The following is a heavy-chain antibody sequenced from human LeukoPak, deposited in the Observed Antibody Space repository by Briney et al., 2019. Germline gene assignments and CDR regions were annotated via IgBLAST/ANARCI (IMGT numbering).Heavy chain of an antibody. CDR2: IIPILGIA. V-gene: IGHV1-69*02. D-gene: IGHD5-24*01. J-gene: IGHJ4*02. Sequence: SVKVSCKASGGNFSSNTISWVRQAPGQGLEWMGRIIPILGIANYAQKFQGRVTTTADKSTSTAYMELGSLRSEDTAVYYCARSRDGYNNFDYWGQGTLVTVSS. CDR3: ARSRDGYNNFDY. CDR1: GGNFSSNT.